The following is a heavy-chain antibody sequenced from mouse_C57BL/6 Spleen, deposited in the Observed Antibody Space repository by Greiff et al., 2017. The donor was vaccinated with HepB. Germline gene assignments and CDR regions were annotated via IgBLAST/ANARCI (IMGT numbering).Heavy chain of an antibody. CDR1: GFSFNTYA. D-gene: IGHD4-1*01. V-gene: IGHV10-1*01. J-gene: IGHJ2*01. Sequence: EVKVVESGGGLVQPKGSLKLSCAASGFSFNTYAMNWVRQAPGKGLEWVARIRSKSNNYATYYADSVKDRFTISRDDSESMLYLQMNNLKTEDTAMYYCVRQRANWVFDYWGQGTTLTVSS. CDR2: IRSKSNNYAT. CDR3: VRQRANWVFDY.